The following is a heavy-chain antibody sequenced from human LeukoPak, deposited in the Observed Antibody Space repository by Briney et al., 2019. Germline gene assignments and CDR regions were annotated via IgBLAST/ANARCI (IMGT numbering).Heavy chain of an antibody. D-gene: IGHD5-24*01. CDR1: GGSISSYY. CDR2: VSYSGSA. V-gene: IGHV4-59*01. J-gene: IGHJ4*02. Sequence: PSETLSLTCTVSGGSISSYYWNWVRQPPGKGLEWIGYVSYSGSANYNPSLKSRVTISVGTSKNQFSLKLNSVTAADTAVYYCARTGGYNSPFSFWGQGALVTVSS. CDR3: ARTGGYNSPFSF.